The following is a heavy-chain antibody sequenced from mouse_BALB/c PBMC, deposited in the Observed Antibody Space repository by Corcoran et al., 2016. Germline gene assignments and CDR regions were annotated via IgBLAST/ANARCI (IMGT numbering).Heavy chain of an antibody. V-gene: IGHV3-6*02. J-gene: IGHJ1*01. CDR2: ISYDGSN. CDR1: GYSITSGYY. Sequence: DVQLQESGPGLVKPSQSLSLTCSVTGYSITSGYYWNWIRQFPGNKLEWMGYISYDGSNNYNTSLKNRISITHDTSKNQFFLKLNSVTTEDTATYYCARDPFYWYVDFWGAGTTVTVSS. CDR3: ARDPFYWYVDF.